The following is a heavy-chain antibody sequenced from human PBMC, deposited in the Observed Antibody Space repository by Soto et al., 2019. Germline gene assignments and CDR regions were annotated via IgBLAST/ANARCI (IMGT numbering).Heavy chain of an antibody. CDR1: GGSISSGGYY. V-gene: IGHV4-31*03. J-gene: IGHJ4*02. D-gene: IGHD2-2*01. Sequence: SETLSLTCTVSGGSISSGGYYWSWIRQHPGKGLEWIGYIYYSGSTYYNPSLKSRVTISVDTSKNQFSLKLSSVTAADTAVYYCARVFLGGYCSSTSCYLFDYWGQGTLVTVSS. CDR2: IYYSGST. CDR3: ARVFLGGYCSSTSCYLFDY.